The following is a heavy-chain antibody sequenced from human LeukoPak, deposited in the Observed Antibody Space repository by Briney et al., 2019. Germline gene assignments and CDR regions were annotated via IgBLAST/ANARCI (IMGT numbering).Heavy chain of an antibody. Sequence: GGSLRLSCAASVFTFRNYFIHWVRQAPCKGLEWVAVTSPDLNVKLYADSVKGRFTISRDNSRSTLYLQMNSLRPEDTAIYYCAREGYYGSGSPPSLYFDYWGQGTLVTVSS. CDR1: VFTFRNYF. V-gene: IGHV3-30-3*01. CDR3: AREGYYGSGSPPSLYFDY. CDR2: TSPDLNVK. D-gene: IGHD3-10*01. J-gene: IGHJ4*02.